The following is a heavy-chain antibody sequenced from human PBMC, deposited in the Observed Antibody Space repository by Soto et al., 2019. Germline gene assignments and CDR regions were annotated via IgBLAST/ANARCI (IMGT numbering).Heavy chain of an antibody. J-gene: IGHJ3*02. D-gene: IGHD2-2*01. CDR2: ISGSGGST. CDR1: GFTFSSYA. Sequence: GGSLRLSCAASGFTFSSYAMSWVRQAPGKGLEWVSAISGSGGSTYYADSVKGRFTISRDNSKNTLYLQMNSLRAEDTAVYYCAKGGYCSSTSCYGSLGAFDIWGQGTMVTVSS. CDR3: AKGGYCSSTSCYGSLGAFDI. V-gene: IGHV3-23*01.